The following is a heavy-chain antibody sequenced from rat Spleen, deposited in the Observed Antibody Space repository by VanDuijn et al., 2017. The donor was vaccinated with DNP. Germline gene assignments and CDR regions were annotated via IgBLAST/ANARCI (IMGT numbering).Heavy chain of an antibody. CDR1: RFTFNSYW. J-gene: IGHJ2*01. V-gene: IGHV5-20*01. CDR2: ISYDGGST. Sequence: EVQLVESGGDLVQPGRSLKLSCVASRFTFNSYWMAWIRQVPTKGLEWVAYISYDGGSTYYGDSVKGRFTISRDDAKRTLYLQMDSLRSEDTATYYCATHDWDYWGQGVMVTVSS. D-gene: IGHD4-2*01. CDR3: ATHDWDY.